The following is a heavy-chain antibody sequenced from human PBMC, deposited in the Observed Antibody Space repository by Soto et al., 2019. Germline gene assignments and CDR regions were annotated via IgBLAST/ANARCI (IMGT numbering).Heavy chain of an antibody. D-gene: IGHD6-19*01. CDR1: AFTFSDYA. CDR2: ITSSGRST. J-gene: IGHJ5*02. V-gene: IGHV3-23*01. Sequence: PGGSLRLSCAASAFTFSDYAMGWVRQAPGKGLEWVATITSSGRSTYYADSVKGRFTISRDNSKNTLFLQMSSLRADDTAIFYWAKAPTRQWLVSFRCDVWGQGTPFTVSS. CDR3: AKAPTRQWLVSFRCDV.